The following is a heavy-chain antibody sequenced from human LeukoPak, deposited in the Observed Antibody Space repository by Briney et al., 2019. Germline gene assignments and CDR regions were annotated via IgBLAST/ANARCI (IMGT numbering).Heavy chain of an antibody. D-gene: IGHD7-27*01. J-gene: IGHJ3*01. CDR1: GYTLTDNH. V-gene: IGHV1-2*02. CDR3: ARELGINAFDV. Sequence: APVKVSCKASGYTLTDNHLYWVRQAPGQGLEWMGWIDPNSGVTNFAQNFRGRLTMTRDTSINTAYMELSRLTSDDTTVYYCARELGINAFDVWGQGTMVTVSS. CDR2: IDPNSGVT.